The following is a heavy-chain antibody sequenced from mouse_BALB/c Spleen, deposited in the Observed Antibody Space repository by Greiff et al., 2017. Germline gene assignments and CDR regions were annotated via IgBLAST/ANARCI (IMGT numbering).Heavy chain of an antibody. V-gene: IGHV2-6-7*01. CDR2: IWGDGST. J-gene: IGHJ3*01. CDR3: ARGGSVGAWFAY. Sequence: VQLQQSGPGLVAPSQSLSITCTVSGFSLTGYGVNWVRQPPGKGLEWLGMIWGDGSTDYNSALKSRLSISKDNSKSQVFLKMNSLQTDDTARYYSARGGSVGAWFAYWGQGTLVTVSA. D-gene: IGHD3-3*01. CDR1: GFSLTGYG.